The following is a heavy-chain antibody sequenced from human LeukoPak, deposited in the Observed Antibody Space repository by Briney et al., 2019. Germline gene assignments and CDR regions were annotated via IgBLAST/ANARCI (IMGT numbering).Heavy chain of an antibody. CDR1: GYSFTNYW. CDR3: ARGSWGVAAAGEESYYYYMDV. V-gene: IGHV5-51*01. Sequence: GESLKISCKGSGYSFTNYWIGWVRQMPGKGLEWMGIIYPADSDTRYSPSFQDQVTISADKSISTAYLQWSSLKASDTAMYYCARGSWGVAAAGEESYYYYMDVWGKGTTVTVSS. D-gene: IGHD6-13*01. CDR2: IYPADSDT. J-gene: IGHJ6*03.